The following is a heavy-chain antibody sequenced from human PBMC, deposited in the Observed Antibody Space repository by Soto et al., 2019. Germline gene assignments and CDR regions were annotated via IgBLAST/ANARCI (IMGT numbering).Heavy chain of an antibody. CDR1: GYSFTTYG. V-gene: IGHV1-18*01. Sequence: QVQLVQSGGEVKKPGASVKVSCKTSGYSFTTYGISWVRQAPGQGLEWMGWISAYNGNTNYAQKLQGRVTMTTDTSTSTAYMELRSLRSDDTAVYYCAREGPAPYYYSGMDVWGQGRTVTVSS. CDR3: AREGPAPYYYSGMDV. J-gene: IGHJ6*02. CDR2: ISAYNGNT.